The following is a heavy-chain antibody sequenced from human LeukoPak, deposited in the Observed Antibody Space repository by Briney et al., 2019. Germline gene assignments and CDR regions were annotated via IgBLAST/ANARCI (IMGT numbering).Heavy chain of an antibody. CDR3: ARWYSSSYSLPEYYYYYYMDV. D-gene: IGHD6-6*01. V-gene: IGHV1-8*01. J-gene: IGHJ6*03. CDR2: MNPNSGNT. Sequence: APVTVSFKASGYTFTGYDINWVRQAPGQGLEWMGWMNPNSGNTGYAQKFQGRVTMTRNTSISTAYMELSSLRSEDTAVYYCARWYSSSYSLPEYYYYYYMDVWGKGTTVTVSS. CDR1: GYTFTGYD.